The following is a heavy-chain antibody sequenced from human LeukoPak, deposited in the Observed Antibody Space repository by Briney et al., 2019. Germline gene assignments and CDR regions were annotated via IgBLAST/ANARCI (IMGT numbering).Heavy chain of an antibody. CDR3: ARTGTGGDLDI. CDR2: NSDGTST. CDR1: GFTFNGYW. D-gene: IGHD2-8*02. V-gene: IGHV3-74*01. Sequence: GGSLRLSCAAFGFTFNGYWMNWVRQAPGKGLVWVSRNSDGTSTIYADSVEGRFTISRDNAKSTVYLQMNSLRAEDTAVYYCARTGTGGDLDIWGQGTMVTVSS. J-gene: IGHJ3*02.